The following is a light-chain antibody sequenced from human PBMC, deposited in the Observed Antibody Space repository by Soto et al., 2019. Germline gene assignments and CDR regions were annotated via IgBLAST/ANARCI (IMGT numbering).Light chain of an antibody. CDR2: AAS. Sequence: DIQMAQSASSVPASVGDRVTIACRASQSISNYLNWYQQRPGKAPKLLIYAASSLQSGVPSRFSGSGSGTDFTLTISSLQPEDFVTYYCQQTYSTPITFGQGTRLEI. J-gene: IGKJ5*01. CDR1: QSISNY. CDR3: QQTYSTPIT. V-gene: IGKV1-39*01.